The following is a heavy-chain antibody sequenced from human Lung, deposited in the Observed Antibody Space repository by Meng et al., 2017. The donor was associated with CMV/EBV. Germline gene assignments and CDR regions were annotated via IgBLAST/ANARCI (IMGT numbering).Heavy chain of an antibody. Sequence: ASXXVSCKASGYTFTSYYMHWVRQAPGQGLEWMGVINPSGGSTSYAQKFQGRVTMTRDTSTSTVYMELSSLRSEDTAVYYCARDSSGWYSNWGQGTLVTVSS. CDR2: INPSGGST. D-gene: IGHD6-19*01. CDR1: GYTFTSYY. J-gene: IGHJ4*02. V-gene: IGHV1-46*01. CDR3: ARDSSGWYSN.